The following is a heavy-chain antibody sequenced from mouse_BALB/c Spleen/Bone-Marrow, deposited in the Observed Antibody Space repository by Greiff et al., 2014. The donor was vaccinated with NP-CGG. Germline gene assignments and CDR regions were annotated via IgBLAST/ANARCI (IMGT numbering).Heavy chain of an antibody. V-gene: IGHV1S127*01. J-gene: IGHJ4*01. Sequence: QVTLKESGAELVKPGASVKMSCKASGYTFTSYWMHWVKQRPGQGLEWIGVIDPSDSYTSYNQKFKGKATLTVDTSSSTAYMQLSSLTPEDSAVYYCTRRGYYAMDYWGQGTSVTVSS. CDR3: TRRGYYAMDY. CDR2: IDPSDSYT. CDR1: GYTFTSYW.